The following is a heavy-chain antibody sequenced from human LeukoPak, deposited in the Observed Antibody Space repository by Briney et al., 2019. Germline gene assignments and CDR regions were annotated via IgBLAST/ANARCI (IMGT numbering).Heavy chain of an antibody. CDR2: ISYDGSNK. CDR3: ARETRASFGKSTTYYFDY. V-gene: IGHV3-30*04. Sequence: PGGSLRLSCAASGFTFSSYAMHWVRQAPGKGLGWVAVISYDGSNKYYADSVKGRFTISRDNSENTLYLQMNSLRAEDTAVYYCARETRASFGKSTTYYFDYWGQGTLVTVSS. D-gene: IGHD3-10*01. J-gene: IGHJ4*02. CDR1: GFTFSSYA.